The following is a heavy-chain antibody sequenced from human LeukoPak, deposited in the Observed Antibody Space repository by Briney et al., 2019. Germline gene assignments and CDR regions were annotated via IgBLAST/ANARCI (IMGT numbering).Heavy chain of an antibody. CDR1: GGSNSSRSYY. D-gene: IGHD1-14*01. V-gene: IGHV4-39*01. J-gene: IGHJ4*02. Sequence: SETLSVTCTGSGGSNSSRSYYSGWIRQPPGKGLEWIGSIYYSGSTYYNTSLKSRVTISVDTSKNQFSPKLSSVTAADTAVYSCARGIGMIDYWGQGTLVTVSS. CDR2: IYYSGST. CDR3: ARGIGMIDY.